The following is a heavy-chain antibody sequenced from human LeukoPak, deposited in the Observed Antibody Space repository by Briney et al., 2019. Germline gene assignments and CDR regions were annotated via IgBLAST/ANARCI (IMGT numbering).Heavy chain of an antibody. D-gene: IGHD5-12*01. CDR3: ARGVGYRLDF. J-gene: IGHJ4*02. CDR1: GFTFSNYA. CDR2: ISYDGSNK. Sequence: GRSLRLSCAASGFTFSNYAMLWVRQAPGKGLEWVAIISYDGSNKYYADSVKGRFTISRDNSKNTLYLQMNGLRSEDTAVYYCARGVGYRLDFWGQGSLVTVSS. V-gene: IGHV3-30-3*01.